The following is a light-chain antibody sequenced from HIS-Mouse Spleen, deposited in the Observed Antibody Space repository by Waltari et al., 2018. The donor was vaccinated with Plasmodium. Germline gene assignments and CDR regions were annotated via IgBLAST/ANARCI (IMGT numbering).Light chain of an antibody. J-gene: IGKJ2*03. V-gene: IGKV3-11*01. Sequence: EIVLTQSPATLSLSPGERATLSCRARRSVSSYLAWYQQKPGQAPRLLIYDASNRATGIPARFSGSGSGTDFTLTISSLEPEDFAVYYCQQRSNWPPGFGQGTKLEIK. CDR2: DAS. CDR1: RSVSSY. CDR3: QQRSNWPPG.